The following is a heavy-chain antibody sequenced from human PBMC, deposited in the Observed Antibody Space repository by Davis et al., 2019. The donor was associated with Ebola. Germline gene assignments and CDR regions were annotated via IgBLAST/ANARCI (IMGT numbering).Heavy chain of an antibody. J-gene: IGHJ4*02. CDR3: ARDSLPAQYATDWYNVANFDY. D-gene: IGHD1-14*01. Sequence: AASVKVSCKASGYIFTNYAMHWVRQAPGQGLEWMGWISIANGNTKYSQNFQGRVTITRDTSASIVYTELSNLRSGDTAVFYCARDSLPAQYATDWYNVANFDYWGQGTLVTVSS. CDR1: GYIFTNYA. CDR2: ISIANGNT. V-gene: IGHV1-3*04.